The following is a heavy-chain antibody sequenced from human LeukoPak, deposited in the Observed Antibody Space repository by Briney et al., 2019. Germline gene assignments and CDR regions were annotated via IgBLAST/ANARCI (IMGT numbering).Heavy chain of an antibody. D-gene: IGHD5-24*01. Sequence: PSETLSLTCTVSGGSISSYYWSWIRQYPGKGLESIGYIDYSGYTNYNPSLKSRVTISLDTPKKQFSLKLTSVTAADTAVYYCARHRSGWLQSSFDYWGQGTLVTVSS. CDR2: IDYSGYT. CDR1: GGSISSYY. J-gene: IGHJ4*02. CDR3: ARHRSGWLQSSFDY. V-gene: IGHV4-59*01.